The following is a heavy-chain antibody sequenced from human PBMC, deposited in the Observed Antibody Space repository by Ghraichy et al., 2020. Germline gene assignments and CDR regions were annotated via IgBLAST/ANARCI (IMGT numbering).Heavy chain of an antibody. CDR2: IYYSGST. D-gene: IGHD5-24*01. V-gene: IGHV4-59*08. CDR1: GGSISSYY. Sequence: SETLPLTCTVSGGSISSYYWSWIRQPPGKGLEWIGYIYYSGSTNYNPSLKSRVTISVDTSKNQFPLKLSSVTAADTAVYYCARHRRWLQPRGAFDICGQGTMVTVSS. J-gene: IGHJ3*02. CDR3: ARHRRWLQPRGAFDI.